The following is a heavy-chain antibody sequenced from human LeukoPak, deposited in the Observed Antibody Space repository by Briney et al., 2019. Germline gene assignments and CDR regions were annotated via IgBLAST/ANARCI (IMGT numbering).Heavy chain of an antibody. CDR1: GFTFSRYW. CDR2: INSDGSIT. CDR3: ARDGRSGNFDK. J-gene: IGHJ4*02. D-gene: IGHD1-26*01. Sequence: GGSLRLSCAASGFTFSRYWMHWVRQGPGKGLVWVSRINSDGSITTYADSVKGRFTISRDTAKNTLYLQMNSLRAEDTAVYYCARDGRSGNFDKWGQGTLVSVSS. V-gene: IGHV3-74*01.